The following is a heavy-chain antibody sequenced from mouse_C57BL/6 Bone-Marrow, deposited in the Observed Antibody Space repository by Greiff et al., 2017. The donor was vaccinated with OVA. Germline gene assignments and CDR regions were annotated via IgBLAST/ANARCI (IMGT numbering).Heavy chain of an antibody. Sequence: EVKVEESGEGLVKPGGSLKLSCAASGFTFSSYAMSWVRQTPEKRLEWVAYISSGGDYIYYADTVKGRFTISRDNARNTLYLQMSSLKSEDTAMYYCTRDDDGYRHFDVWGTGTTVTVSS. CDR1: GFTFSSYA. CDR3: TRDDDGYRHFDV. CDR2: ISSGGDYI. J-gene: IGHJ1*03. D-gene: IGHD2-3*01. V-gene: IGHV5-9-1*02.